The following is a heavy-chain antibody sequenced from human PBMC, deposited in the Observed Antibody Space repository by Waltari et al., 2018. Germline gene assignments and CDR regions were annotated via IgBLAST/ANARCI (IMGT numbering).Heavy chain of an antibody. J-gene: IGHJ3*02. Sequence: EVQLVQSGAEVKKPGATVKISCKASGYTFTDYYMPWVQQAPGKGLEWMGRVDPEDGETIYAEKFQGRVTITADTSTDTAYMELSSLRSEDTAVYYCATRDPLTTGGAFDIWGQGTMVTVSS. CDR1: GYTFTDYY. CDR2: VDPEDGET. V-gene: IGHV1-69-2*01. D-gene: IGHD3-3*01. CDR3: ATRDPLTTGGAFDI.